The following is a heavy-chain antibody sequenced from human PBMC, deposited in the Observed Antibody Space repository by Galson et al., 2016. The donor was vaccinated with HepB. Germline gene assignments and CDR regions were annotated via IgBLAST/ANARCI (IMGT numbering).Heavy chain of an antibody. Sequence: SLRLSCAASGFTFSNHAMSWVRQAPGRGLEWVGFISSKAYGGATKYAASVEGGFTMSGDDSKGIAYLQMNSLQTEDTAVYFCSRGGDSSEWTSFDYWGQGTLVTVSS. V-gene: IGHV3-49*04. CDR2: ISSKAYGGAT. CDR1: GFTFSNHA. D-gene: IGHD3-16*01. J-gene: IGHJ4*02. CDR3: SRGGDSSEWTSFDY.